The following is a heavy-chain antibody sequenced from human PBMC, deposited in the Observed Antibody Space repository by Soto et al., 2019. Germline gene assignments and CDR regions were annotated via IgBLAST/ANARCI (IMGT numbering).Heavy chain of an antibody. CDR1: GFSFSSYR. V-gene: IGHV3-21*01. CDR2: ISSSSSYI. D-gene: IGHD3-10*01. J-gene: IGHJ5*02. CDR3: ARAINMVRGVTDLHFDP. Sequence: PXGCLRLSCAACGFSFSSYRRNGVRKAPGKGLEWVSSISSSSSYIYYADSVKGRFTISRDNAKNSLYLQMNSLRAEDTAVYYCARAINMVRGVTDLHFDPWGQGTLVTVSS.